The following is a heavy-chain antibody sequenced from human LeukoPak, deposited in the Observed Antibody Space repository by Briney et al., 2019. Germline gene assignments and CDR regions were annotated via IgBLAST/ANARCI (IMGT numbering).Heavy chain of an antibody. CDR3: ASSTHSSGWFGFDY. D-gene: IGHD6-19*01. V-gene: IGHV3-15*01. CDR2: INSKSAGGTT. CDR1: GFTFSNAW. Sequence: PGGSLRLSCAASGFTFSNAWMSWVRQPPGKGLEWVGRINSKSAGGTTDYAAPVKGRFTISRDNAKNTLYLQMNSLRAEDTAVYYCASSTHSSGWFGFDYWGQGTLVTVSS. J-gene: IGHJ4*02.